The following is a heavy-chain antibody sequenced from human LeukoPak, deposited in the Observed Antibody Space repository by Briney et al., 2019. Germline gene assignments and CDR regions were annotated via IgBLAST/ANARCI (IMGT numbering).Heavy chain of an antibody. CDR1: GFAFSSYW. V-gene: IGHV3-33*08. Sequence: GGSLRLSCAASGFAFSSYWMSWVRQAPGKGLEWVAVIRSDGSNRFYAGSVKGRFTISRDNSQNTLFLQMNSLRAEDTAMYYCARDAQRGFDYSNSLEYWGHGTLVTVSS. D-gene: IGHD4-11*01. CDR2: IRSDGSNR. J-gene: IGHJ4*01. CDR3: ARDAQRGFDYSNSLEY.